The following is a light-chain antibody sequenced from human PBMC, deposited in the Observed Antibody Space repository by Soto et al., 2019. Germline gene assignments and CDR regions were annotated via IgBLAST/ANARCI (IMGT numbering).Light chain of an antibody. Sequence: DIQMTQSPSTLSASVGDRVTITCRASQTINSWLAWYQQKPGKAPKLLIYDASSLESGVPSRFSGSGSGTEFSLTISSLQPDDFGTYYCQQYNNYLYTFGQGTKLEIK. CDR1: QTINSW. CDR2: DAS. V-gene: IGKV1-5*01. J-gene: IGKJ2*01. CDR3: QQYNNYLYT.